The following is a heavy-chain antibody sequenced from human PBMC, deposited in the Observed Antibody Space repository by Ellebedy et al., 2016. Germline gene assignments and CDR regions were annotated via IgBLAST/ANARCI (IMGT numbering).Heavy chain of an antibody. J-gene: IGHJ4*02. V-gene: IGHV3-9*01. CDR2: ISWNSGNI. Sequence: GGSLRLSCAASGFTFAEYAMHWVRQAPGKGLEWVSGISWNSGNIGYADSVKGRSTISRDNAKNSLYLQMNSMRAEDTALYYCAKDASMITFGGVRVDYWGQGTLVTVSS. CDR1: GFTFAEYA. D-gene: IGHD3-16*01. CDR3: AKDASMITFGGVRVDY.